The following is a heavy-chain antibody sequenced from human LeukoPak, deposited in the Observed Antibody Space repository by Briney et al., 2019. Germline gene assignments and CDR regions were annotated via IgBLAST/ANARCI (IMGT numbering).Heavy chain of an antibody. J-gene: IGHJ6*02. CDR3: ATASGYYDSSGYYYGGYYYYGMDV. V-gene: IGHV4-34*09. D-gene: IGHD3-22*01. Sequence: SETLSLTCAVYGGSFSGYYWSWIRQPPGKGLEWIGEINHSGSTNYNPSLKSRVTISVDTSKNQFSLKLSSVTAADTAVYYCATASGYYDSSGYYYGGYYYYGMDVWGQGTTVTVSS. CDR2: INHSGST. CDR1: GGSFSGYY.